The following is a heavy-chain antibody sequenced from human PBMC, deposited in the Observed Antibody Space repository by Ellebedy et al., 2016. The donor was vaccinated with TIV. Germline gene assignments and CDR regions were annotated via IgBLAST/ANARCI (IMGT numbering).Heavy chain of an antibody. V-gene: IGHV3-30-3*01. J-gene: IGHJ6*02. CDR3: AKDRGYSGYGGMDV. D-gene: IGHD5-12*01. CDR1: GFTFSDYA. Sequence: GESLKISXVASGFTFSDYAMHWVRQPPGKGLDWVAVTSYDGSNKYYADSVKGRFTISRDNSKNTLYLQMNSLRAEDTAVYYCAKDRGYSGYGGMDVWGQGTTVTVSS. CDR2: TSYDGSNK.